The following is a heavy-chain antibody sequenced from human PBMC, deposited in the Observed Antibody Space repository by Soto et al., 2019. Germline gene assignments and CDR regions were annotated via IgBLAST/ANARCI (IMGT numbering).Heavy chain of an antibody. Sequence: PSQTLSLTCVISGDSVSSKTAAWNWIRQSPSRGLEWLGRTYFRSKWYNDYAISVKSRITISPDTSKNQFSLLLNSVTPEDTAVYYCARVTFDHFVHWFDPWGQGTLVTVSS. D-gene: IGHD3-9*01. CDR1: GDSVSSKTAA. V-gene: IGHV6-1*01. CDR3: ARVTFDHFVHWFDP. CDR2: TYFRSKWYN. J-gene: IGHJ5*02.